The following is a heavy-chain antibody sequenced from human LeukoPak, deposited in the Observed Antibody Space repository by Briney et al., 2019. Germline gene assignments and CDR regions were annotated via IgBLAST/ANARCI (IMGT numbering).Heavy chain of an antibody. D-gene: IGHD6-19*01. CDR2: IYTSGSA. CDR3: ARDIAVAGTPERAFDI. CDR1: GGSISSYY. Sequence: SETLSLTCIVSGGSISSYYWSWIRQPAGEGLEWIGRIYTSGSANYNPSLTSRVTMSVDTSKNKFSLELGSVTAAATAVYYCARDIAVAGTPERAFDIWGQGTMVTVSS. V-gene: IGHV4-4*07. J-gene: IGHJ3*02.